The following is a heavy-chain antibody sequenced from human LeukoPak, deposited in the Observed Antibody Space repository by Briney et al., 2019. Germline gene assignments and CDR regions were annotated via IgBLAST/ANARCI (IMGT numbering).Heavy chain of an antibody. Sequence: SETLSLTCTVSGYSISSGYYWGWIRQPPGKGLEWIGSIYHSGSTYYNPSLKSRVTISVDRSKNRFSLKLSSVTAADTAVYYCARDNPDYGSAFDIWGQGTMVTVSS. J-gene: IGHJ3*02. V-gene: IGHV4-38-2*02. D-gene: IGHD4-17*01. CDR1: GYSISSGYY. CDR2: IYHSGST. CDR3: ARDNPDYGSAFDI.